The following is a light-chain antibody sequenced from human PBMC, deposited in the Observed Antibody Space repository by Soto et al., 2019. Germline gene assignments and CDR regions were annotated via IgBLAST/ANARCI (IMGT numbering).Light chain of an antibody. J-gene: IGKJ4*01. CDR3: QQYGSSPLT. CDR2: GGS. V-gene: IGKV3-20*01. CDR1: QSISDT. Sequence: EIVMTQSPATLSVSPLGRATLSFMASQSISDTLAWYQQKPGQAPRFLIYGGSSRATGIPDRFSGSGSGTDFTLTISRLEPEDFAVYHCQQYGSSPLTFGGGTKVDIK.